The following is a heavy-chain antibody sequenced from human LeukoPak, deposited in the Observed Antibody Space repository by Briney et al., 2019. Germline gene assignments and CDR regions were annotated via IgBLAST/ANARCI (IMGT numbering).Heavy chain of an antibody. Sequence: SVKVSCKASGGTFSSYAISWVRQAPGQGLEWMGGIIPIFGTANYAQKFQGRVTITADESTSTAYMELSSLRSEDTAVYYCAREGVGVRSGYYSNWFDPWGQGTLVTVSS. CDR1: GGTFSSYA. D-gene: IGHD3-3*01. J-gene: IGHJ5*02. CDR3: AREGVGVRSGYYSNWFDP. V-gene: IGHV1-69*13. CDR2: IIPIFGTA.